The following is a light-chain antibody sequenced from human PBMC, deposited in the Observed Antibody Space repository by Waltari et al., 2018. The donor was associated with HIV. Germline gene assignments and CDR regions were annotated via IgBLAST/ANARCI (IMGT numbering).Light chain of an antibody. CDR3: LSYDGVNQV. J-gene: IGLJ3*02. V-gene: IGLV6-57*01. CDR1: GANIATAS. CDR2: ENK. Sequence: FILTQPHPGSGSPGKTVTIPCPATGANIATASLKCYQLRPDNSPSNLIYENKQRRAGVPDRFSGSIDRSTNSASLTISGLMAEDEADYYCLSYDGVNQVFGGGTKLTVL.